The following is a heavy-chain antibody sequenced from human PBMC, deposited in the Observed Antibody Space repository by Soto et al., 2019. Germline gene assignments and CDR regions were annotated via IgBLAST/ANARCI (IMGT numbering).Heavy chain of an antibody. CDR2: ISYYGIT. V-gene: IGHV4-59*12. D-gene: IGHD2-8*02. Sequence: SETLSLTCSVSGGPLSAYYWTWIRQPPGKRLEWLGHISYYGITNYNPSLKSRLTMSVDTSKNQISLELSSVTVADTAIYYCARDHGWWSFDYWGQGALVTVSS. CDR1: GGPLSAYY. CDR3: ARDHGWWSFDY. J-gene: IGHJ4*02.